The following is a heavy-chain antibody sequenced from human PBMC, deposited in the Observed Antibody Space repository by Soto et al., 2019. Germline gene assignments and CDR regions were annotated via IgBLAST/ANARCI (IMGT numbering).Heavy chain of an antibody. D-gene: IGHD3-22*01. Sequence: QVQLVQSGAEVKKPGSSVKVSCKASGGTFSSYAISWVRQAPGQGLEWMGGISPIFGTANYAQKFQGRVTVTADESTRTAYMELSSLRSEDTAVYYCTRDRGRRYYDGRGYYYSAYWGQGTLVTVSS. V-gene: IGHV1-69*01. CDR1: GGTFSSYA. CDR2: ISPIFGTA. J-gene: IGHJ4*02. CDR3: TRDRGRRYYDGRGYYYSAY.